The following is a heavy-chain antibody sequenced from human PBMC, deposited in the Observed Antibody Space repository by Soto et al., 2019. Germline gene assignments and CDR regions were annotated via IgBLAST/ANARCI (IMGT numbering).Heavy chain of an antibody. Sequence: PGGSLRLSCAASGFTFSSYSMNWVRQAPGKGLEWVSSISSSSSYIYYADSVKGRFTTSRDNAKNSLYLQMNSLRAEDTAVYYCARGQNCTNGVCYIDYWGQGTLVTVST. D-gene: IGHD2-8*01. CDR2: ISSSSSYI. CDR3: ARGQNCTNGVCYIDY. J-gene: IGHJ4*02. V-gene: IGHV3-21*01. CDR1: GFTFSSYS.